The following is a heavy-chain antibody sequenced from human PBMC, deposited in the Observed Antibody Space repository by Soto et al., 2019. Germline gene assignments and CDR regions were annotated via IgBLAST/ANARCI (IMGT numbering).Heavy chain of an antibody. J-gene: IGHJ6*02. Sequence: GGSLRLSCAASGFTVSSNYMSWVRQAPGKGLEWVSVIYSGGSTYYADSVKGRFTISRDNSKNTLYLQMNSLRAEDTAVYYCARAHLITMIVNGMDVWGQGTTVTVSS. CDR2: IYSGGST. CDR3: ARAHLITMIVNGMDV. D-gene: IGHD3-22*01. CDR1: GFTVSSNY. V-gene: IGHV3-66*01.